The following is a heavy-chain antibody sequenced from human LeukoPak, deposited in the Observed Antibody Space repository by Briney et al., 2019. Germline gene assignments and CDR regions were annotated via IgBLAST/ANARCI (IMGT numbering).Heavy chain of an antibody. CDR3: ARGLSGTAIPRAGRYFDL. Sequence: SETLSLTCAVYGGYFSGYYWSWIRQPPGKGLEWIGEINHSGSTNYNPSLKSRVTISVDTSKNQFSLKLSSVTAADSARYYCARGLSGTAIPRAGRYFDLWGRGTLVTVSS. J-gene: IGHJ2*01. D-gene: IGHD5-18*01. CDR2: INHSGST. V-gene: IGHV4-34*01. CDR1: GGYFSGYY.